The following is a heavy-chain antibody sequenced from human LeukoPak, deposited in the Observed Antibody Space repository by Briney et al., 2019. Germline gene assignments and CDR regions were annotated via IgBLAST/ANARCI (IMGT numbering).Heavy chain of an antibody. J-gene: IGHJ3*02. CDR2: INHSGST. CDR3: ARGHYYDSSGYYADAFDI. D-gene: IGHD3-22*01. V-gene: IGHV4-34*01. CDR1: GGSFSGYY. Sequence: SETLSLTCAVYGGSFSGYYWSWIRQPPGKGLEWIGEINHSGSTNYNPSLKSRVTISVDTSKNQFSLKLSSVTAADTAVYYCARGHYYDSSGYYADAFDIWGQGTMVTVSS.